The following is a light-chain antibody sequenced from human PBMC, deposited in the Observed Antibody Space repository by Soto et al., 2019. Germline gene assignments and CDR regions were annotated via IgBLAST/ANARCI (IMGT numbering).Light chain of an antibody. J-gene: IGKJ1*01. CDR1: QGISTY. V-gene: IGKV1-39*01. Sequence: DIQMTQSPSSLFANVGDRVTITCRASQGISTYLHWYQQRPGKAPSLLIYGASNLHRGVPSRFSGRGSVTDFTLTISSLQPEDVATYYCQHTRTTPRTFGQGTKVEIK. CDR2: GAS. CDR3: QHTRTTPRT.